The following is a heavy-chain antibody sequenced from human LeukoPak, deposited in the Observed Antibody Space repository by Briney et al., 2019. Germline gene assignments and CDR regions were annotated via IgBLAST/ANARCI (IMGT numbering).Heavy chain of an antibody. CDR1: GYTFTSYG. Sequence: ASVKVSCKASGYTFTSYGISWLRQAPGQGLEWMGWISVYNGNTNYAQKLQGRVTMTTDTSTSTAYMELRSLRSDDTAVYYCARGERYSSNYYFDYWGQGTLVTVSS. D-gene: IGHD6-19*01. CDR3: ARGERYSSNYYFDY. V-gene: IGHV1-18*01. CDR2: ISVYNGNT. J-gene: IGHJ4*02.